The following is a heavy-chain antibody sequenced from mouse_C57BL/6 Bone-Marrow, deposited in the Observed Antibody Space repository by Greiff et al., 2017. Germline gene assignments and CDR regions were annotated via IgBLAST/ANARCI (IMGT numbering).Heavy chain of an antibody. V-gene: IGHV1-19*01. D-gene: IGHD1-1*01. CDR3: ASPYGSRGGDY. Sequence: EVMLVESGPVLVKPGASVKMSCKASGYTFTDYYMNWVQQSPGKSLEWIGVINPYNGGTSYNQKFKGKATLTVDKSSSTAYMELNSLTSEDSAVDYCASPYGSRGGDYWGQGTTLTVSS. CDR1: GYTFTDYY. CDR2: INPYNGGT. J-gene: IGHJ2*01.